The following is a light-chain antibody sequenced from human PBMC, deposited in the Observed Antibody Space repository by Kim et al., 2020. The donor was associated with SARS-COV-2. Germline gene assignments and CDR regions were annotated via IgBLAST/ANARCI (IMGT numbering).Light chain of an antibody. CDR1: QSISSY. CDR2: ATS. J-gene: IGKJ1*01. Sequence: DIQMTQSPSSLSASVGDRVTITCRASQSISSYLNWYQQKPGKAPKLLIYATSSLQSGVPSRFSGSGSGTDFTLSISSLQPEDFAAYHCQQSYTFPWTFGQGTKVDI. CDR3: QQSYTFPWT. V-gene: IGKV1-39*01.